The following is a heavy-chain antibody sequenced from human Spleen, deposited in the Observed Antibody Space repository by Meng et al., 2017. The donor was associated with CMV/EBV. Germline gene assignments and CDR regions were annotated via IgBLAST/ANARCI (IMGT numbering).Heavy chain of an antibody. Sequence: GGSLRLSCAASGFTFSNAWMSWVRQAPGKGLEWVGRIKSKTDGGTTDYAAPVKGRFTISRDDSKNTLYLQMNSLRAEDTAVYYCASGGTLFGVVTSFDYWGQGTLVTVSS. D-gene: IGHD3-3*01. CDR3: ASGGTLFGVVTSFDY. J-gene: IGHJ4*02. CDR2: IKSKTDGGTT. CDR1: GFTFSNAW. V-gene: IGHV3-15*01.